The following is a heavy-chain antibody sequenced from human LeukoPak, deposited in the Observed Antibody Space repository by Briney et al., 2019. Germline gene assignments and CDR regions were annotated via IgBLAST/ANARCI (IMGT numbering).Heavy chain of an antibody. CDR1: GGTFSNYA. CDR3: ARGARDAFDI. CDR2: IIPIFGTA. Sequence: GASVKVSCKASGGTFSNYAISWVRQAPGQGLEWMGGIIPIFGTANYAQTFQGRVTITRNTSISTAYMEQSSLRSEDTAVYYCARGARDAFDIWGQGTMVTVSS. V-gene: IGHV1-69*05. J-gene: IGHJ3*02.